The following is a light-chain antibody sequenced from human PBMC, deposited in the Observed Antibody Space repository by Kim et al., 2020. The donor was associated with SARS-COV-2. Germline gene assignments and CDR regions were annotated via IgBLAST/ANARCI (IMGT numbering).Light chain of an antibody. V-gene: IGKV1-39*01. J-gene: IGKJ1*01. CDR2: AAS. Sequence: DIQMTQSPSSLSASVGDRVTITCRASQSISSYLNWYQQKPGKAPKLLIYAASSLQSGVPSRFSGSGSGTDFTLTISSLQPEDFATYYCQQSYSTTPWTVGQGTKVDIK. CDR3: QQSYSTTPWT. CDR1: QSISSY.